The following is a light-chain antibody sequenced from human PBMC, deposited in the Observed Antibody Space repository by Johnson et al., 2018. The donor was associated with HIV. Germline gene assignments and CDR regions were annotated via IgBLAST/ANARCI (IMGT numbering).Light chain of an antibody. J-gene: IGLJ1*01. CDR1: SCDLADTY. CDR3: GTWDSSLSTGGNV. Sequence: HSVLTQPPSVSAAPGQKVTISCSGSSCDLADTYVSWHQQLPGTAPKLLIYENNKRPSGIPDRFSGSKSGPSATLGITGLQTGDEADYYCGTWDSSLSTGGNVFGTGTKVTVL. V-gene: IGLV1-51*02. CDR2: ENN.